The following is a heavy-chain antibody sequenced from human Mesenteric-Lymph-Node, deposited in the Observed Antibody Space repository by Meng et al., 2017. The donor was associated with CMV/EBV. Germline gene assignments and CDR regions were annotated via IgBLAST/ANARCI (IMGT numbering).Heavy chain of an antibody. D-gene: IGHD2-2*01. Sequence: ASVKVSCKASGYTFTSYYMHWVRQAPGQGLEWMGWMSPNSGNTGYAQKFQGRVTMTRNTSINTAYMELSSLRSEDTAVYYCARASIIPDAIVSFGYWGQGTLVTVSS. CDR3: ARASIIPDAIVSFGY. CDR2: MSPNSGNT. V-gene: IGHV1-8*02. J-gene: IGHJ4*02. CDR1: GYTFTSYY.